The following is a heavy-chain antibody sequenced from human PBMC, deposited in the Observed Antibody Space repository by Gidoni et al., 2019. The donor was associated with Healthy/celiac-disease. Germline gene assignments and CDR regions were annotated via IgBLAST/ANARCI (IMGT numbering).Heavy chain of an antibody. D-gene: IGHD2-15*01. Sequence: HMQLVQPGPEVKTPGTSVKVSCKASGFTFTSSAMQWVRQARGQRLEWIGWIVVGSGNTNYAQKFQERVTITRDMSTSTAYMELSRVRSEDTAVYYCAGTNYCSGGSCPLGYWGQGTLVTVSS. CDR1: GFTFTSSA. CDR2: IVVGSGNT. J-gene: IGHJ4*02. CDR3: AGTNYCSGGSCPLGY. V-gene: IGHV1-58*02.